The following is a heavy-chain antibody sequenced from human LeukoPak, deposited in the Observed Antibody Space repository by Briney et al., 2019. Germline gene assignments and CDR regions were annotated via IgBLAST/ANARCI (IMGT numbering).Heavy chain of an antibody. CDR2: INHSGST. D-gene: IGHD3-3*01. CDR1: GGSFSGYY. Sequence: SETLSLTCAVYGGSFSGYYWSWIRQPPGKGLEWIGEINHSGSTNYNPSLKSRVTISADTSKNQFSLKLSSVTAADTAVYYCARGYYELDYWGQGTLVTVSS. CDR3: ARGYYELDY. V-gene: IGHV4-34*01. J-gene: IGHJ4*02.